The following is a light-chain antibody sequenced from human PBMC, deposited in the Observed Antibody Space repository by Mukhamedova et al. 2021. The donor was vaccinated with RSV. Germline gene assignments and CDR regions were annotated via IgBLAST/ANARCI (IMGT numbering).Light chain of an antibody. Sequence: ASVGDRVTITCRASQSISSWLAWYQQKPGKAPKLLIYKASSLESGVPSRFSGSGSGTEFTLTISSLQPDDFATYYCQQYNSYWTFG. V-gene: IGKV1-5*03. CDR1: QSISSW. J-gene: IGKJ1*01. CDR2: KAS. CDR3: QQYNSYWT.